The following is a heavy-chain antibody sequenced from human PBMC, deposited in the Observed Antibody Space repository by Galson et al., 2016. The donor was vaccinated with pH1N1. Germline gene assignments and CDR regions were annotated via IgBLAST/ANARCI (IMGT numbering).Heavy chain of an antibody. CDR3: ARVEGTPASASTS. Sequence: SAKVSCKASGYRFRDYYVHWVRHAPGHGLEWIGRVDPKTGGTNFGQKFPARVTMTSDQSITTGYMELTRLNSDDTALYYCARVEGTPASASTSWGQGTLITVSS. D-gene: IGHD6-13*01. CDR1: GYRFRDYY. J-gene: IGHJ4*01. CDR2: VDPKTGGT. V-gene: IGHV1-2*06.